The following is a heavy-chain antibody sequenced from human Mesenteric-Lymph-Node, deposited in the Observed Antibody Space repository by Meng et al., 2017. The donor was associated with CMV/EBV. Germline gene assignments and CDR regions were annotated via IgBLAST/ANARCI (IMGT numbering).Heavy chain of an antibody. Sequence: GESLKISCAASGFILNRNSMNWVSQAPGKGLDWVSSISCSSNYIHYVDSLKGRFTISRDNAKKSLYLQMNSLRAEDTALYYCARADDSSGFRAVDVWGQGTTVTVSS. CDR1: GFILNRNS. CDR2: ISCSSNYI. CDR3: ARADDSSGFRAVDV. D-gene: IGHD3-22*01. J-gene: IGHJ6*02. V-gene: IGHV3-21*04.